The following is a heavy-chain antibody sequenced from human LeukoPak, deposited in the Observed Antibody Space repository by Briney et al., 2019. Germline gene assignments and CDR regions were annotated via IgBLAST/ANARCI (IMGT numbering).Heavy chain of an antibody. D-gene: IGHD2-2*01. CDR1: GYTFTSYG. Sequence: ASVKVSCKASGYTFTSYGISWVRQAPGQGLEWMGWISAYNGNTNYAQKLQGRVTMTTDTSTSTAYMELRSLRSDDTAVYYCARDAGLGYCSSTSCYLPDYWGHGVVVTVSS. V-gene: IGHV1-18*01. J-gene: IGHJ4*01. CDR2: ISAYNGNT. CDR3: ARDAGLGYCSSTSCYLPDY.